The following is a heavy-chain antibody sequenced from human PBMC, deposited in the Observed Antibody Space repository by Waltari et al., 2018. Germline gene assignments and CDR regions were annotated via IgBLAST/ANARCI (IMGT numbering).Heavy chain of an antibody. J-gene: IGHJ6*02. CDR3: ARRFPVGYYYGLDV. V-gene: IGHV5-51*01. CDR2: IWPRDSDA. Sequence: EVQLVQSGAEVRKSGESLKISCKGYGYTFTDYWVAWVRQRPGKGLEWMGAIWPRDSDARYSPSFEGQVTISADKSLSTTYLQWSSLKASDTAIYYCARRFPVGYYYGLDVWGQGTAVTVSS. CDR1: GYTFTDYW.